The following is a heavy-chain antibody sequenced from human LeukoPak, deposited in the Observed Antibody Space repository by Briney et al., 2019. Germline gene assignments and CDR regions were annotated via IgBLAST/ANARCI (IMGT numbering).Heavy chain of an antibody. D-gene: IGHD3-10*01. J-gene: IGHJ6*03. V-gene: IGHV3-30*04. CDR3: ARDDWEGSGSYGYMDV. Sequence: QPGGSLRLSCAASGFTFSSYAMHWVRQAPGKGLEWVAVISYDGSNKYYADSVKGRFTISRDNSKNTLYLQMNSLRAEDTAVYYCARDDWEGSGSYGYMDVWGKGTTVTVS. CDR1: GFTFSSYA. CDR2: ISYDGSNK.